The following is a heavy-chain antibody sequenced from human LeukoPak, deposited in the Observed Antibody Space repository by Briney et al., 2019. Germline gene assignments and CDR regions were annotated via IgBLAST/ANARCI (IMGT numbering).Heavy chain of an antibody. V-gene: IGHV3-15*01. J-gene: IGHJ4*02. CDR1: GFTFTDAW. CDR3: TTESLSPRTSRVDFDY. D-gene: IGHD3-3*01. Sequence: GGSLRLSCAASGFTFTDAWMSWVRQAPGKGLEWVGRIKIKSDGGTTDYAAPVKGRFTISRDDSQDTLYLQMNSLKAEDTAVYYCTTESLSPRTSRVDFDYWGQRTLVTVSS. CDR2: IKIKSDGGTT.